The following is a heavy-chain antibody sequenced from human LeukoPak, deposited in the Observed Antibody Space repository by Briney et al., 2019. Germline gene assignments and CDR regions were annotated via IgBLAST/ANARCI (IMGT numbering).Heavy chain of an antibody. D-gene: IGHD6-13*01. CDR2: ISGSGGST. CDR3: AKDRGNRIAAAGGGDY. Sequence: GGSLRLSCAASGFTFSSYAMSWVGQAPGKGLEWVSAISGSGGSTYYADSVKGRFTISRGNSKNALYLQMNSLRAEDTAVYYCAKDRGNRIAAAGGGDYWGQGTLVTVSS. J-gene: IGHJ4*02. V-gene: IGHV3-23*01. CDR1: GFTFSSYA.